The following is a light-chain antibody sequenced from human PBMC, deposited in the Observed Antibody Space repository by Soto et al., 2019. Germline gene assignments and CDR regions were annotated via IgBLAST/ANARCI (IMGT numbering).Light chain of an antibody. J-gene: IGKJ4*01. CDR3: QQYSSYSLT. V-gene: IGKV1-5*01. CDR2: DAS. CDR1: QSVSTW. Sequence: DIQMTQSPSTLSASVGDRVTITCRASQSVSTWLAWYQQKPGKAPKFLIYDASTLQSGVPSRFSGSGSGTEFTLTISSLQPDDSATYYCQQYSSYSLTFGGGTKVEIK.